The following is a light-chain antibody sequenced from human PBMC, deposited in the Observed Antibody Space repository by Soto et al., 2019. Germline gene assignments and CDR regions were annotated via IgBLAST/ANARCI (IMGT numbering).Light chain of an antibody. J-gene: IGKJ4*01. CDR3: QQYSSYSLT. V-gene: IGKV1-5*01. CDR2: DAS. CDR1: QSVSTW. Sequence: DIQMTQSPSTLSASVGDRVTITCRASQSVSTWLAWYQQKPGKAPKFLIYDASTLQSGVPSRFSGSGSGTEFTLTISSLQPDDSATYYCQQYSSYSLTFGGGTKVEIK.